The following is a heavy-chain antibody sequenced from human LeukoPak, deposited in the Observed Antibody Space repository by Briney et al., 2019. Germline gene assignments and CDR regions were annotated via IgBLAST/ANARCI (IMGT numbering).Heavy chain of an antibody. V-gene: IGHV1-24*01. Sequence: ASVKVSCKVSGYTLTELSMHWVRQAPGKGLEWMGGFDPEDGETIYAQKFQGRVTMTEDTSTDTAYMELSSLRSEDTAVYYCAKRGAEVGTTIAPGDYWGQGSLVTVSS. CDR3: AKRGAEVGTTIAPGDY. D-gene: IGHD1-26*01. CDR2: FDPEDGET. J-gene: IGHJ4*02. CDR1: GYTLTELS.